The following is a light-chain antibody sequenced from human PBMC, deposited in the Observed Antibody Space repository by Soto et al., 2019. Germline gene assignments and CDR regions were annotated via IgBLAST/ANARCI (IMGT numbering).Light chain of an antibody. V-gene: IGLV1-47*01. Sequence: QSVLTQPPSASGTPGQTVTISCSGSSSNIGSNYVYWYQQFPGTAPKLLIYRNNLRPSGVPDRFSGSKSGTSASLAISGLRSEDEADYYCAAWDDSLSGPLFGGGTKVTVL. J-gene: IGLJ2*01. CDR1: SSNIGSNY. CDR2: RNN. CDR3: AAWDDSLSGPL.